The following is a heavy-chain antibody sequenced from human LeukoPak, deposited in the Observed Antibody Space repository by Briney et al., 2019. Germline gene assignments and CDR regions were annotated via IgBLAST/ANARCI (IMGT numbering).Heavy chain of an antibody. CDR3: ARDYYDSSGYYFFGAFDI. CDR1: GYTFTSYG. D-gene: IGHD3-22*01. CDR2: ISAYNGNT. Sequence: ASVKVSCKASGYTFTSYGISWVRQAPGQGLEWMGWISAYNGNTNYAQKLQGRVTMTTDTSTSTAYMELRSLRSDDTAVYYCARDYYDSSGYYFFGAFDIWGQGTMVTVS. V-gene: IGHV1-18*01. J-gene: IGHJ3*02.